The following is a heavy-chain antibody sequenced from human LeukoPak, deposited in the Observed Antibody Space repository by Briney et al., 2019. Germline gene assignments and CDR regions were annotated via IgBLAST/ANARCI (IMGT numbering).Heavy chain of an antibody. J-gene: IGHJ6*03. D-gene: IGHD3-10*01. CDR1: GGSISSSSYY. Sequence: SETLSLTCTVSGGSISSSSYYWGWIRQPPGKGLGWIGSIYYSGSTYYNPSLKSRVTISVDTSKNQFSLKLSSVTAADTAVYYCARESYGSGSYTYYYYYYYYMDVWGKGTTVTVSS. CDR2: IYYSGST. CDR3: ARESYGSGSYTYYYYYYYYMDV. V-gene: IGHV4-39*07.